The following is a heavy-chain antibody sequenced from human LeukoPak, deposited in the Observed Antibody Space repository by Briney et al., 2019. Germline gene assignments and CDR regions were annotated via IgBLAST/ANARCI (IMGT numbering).Heavy chain of an antibody. J-gene: IGHJ3*02. CDR1: GFTFSSYA. CDR2: ISCSGGST. CDR3: AKDDRGVTIFGVVSDAFDI. Sequence: GGSLRLSCAASGFTFSSYAMSWVRQAPGKGLEWVSAISCSGGSTYYADSVKGRFTISRDNSKNTLYLQMNSLRAEDTAVYYCAKDDRGVTIFGVVSDAFDIWGQGTMVTVSS. D-gene: IGHD3-3*01. V-gene: IGHV3-23*01.